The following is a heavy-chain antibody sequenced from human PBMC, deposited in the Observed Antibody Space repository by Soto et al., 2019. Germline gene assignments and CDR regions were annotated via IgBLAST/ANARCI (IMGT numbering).Heavy chain of an antibody. CDR3: ARYSGSYWHYLDF. V-gene: IGHV5-51*01. CDR2: IYPGDSDT. Sequence: PGESLKISCKGSGYSFASHWVAWVRQMPEKGLEWIGTIYPGDSDTKYSSAFRGHVTISADTSVPTAYLQWRSLEATDSAIYYCARYSGSYWHYLDFWGQGTLVTV. CDR1: GYSFASHW. D-gene: IGHD1-26*01. J-gene: IGHJ4*02.